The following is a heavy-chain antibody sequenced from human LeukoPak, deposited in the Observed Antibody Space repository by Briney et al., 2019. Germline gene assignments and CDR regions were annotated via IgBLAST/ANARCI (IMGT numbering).Heavy chain of an antibody. CDR2: ISWNTGSI. J-gene: IGHJ6*02. V-gene: IGHV3-9*01. CDR1: GFTLDDYS. CDR3: AKGTPQRGYSYGLDYYGMDV. D-gene: IGHD5-18*01. Sequence: GGSLRLSCAASGFTLDDYSMQWVRQALRKGQEWVSGISWNTGSIGYADSVKGRFTISRDNAKNSLYLQMNSLRAEDTALYYCAKGTPQRGYSYGLDYYGMDVWGQGTTVTVSS.